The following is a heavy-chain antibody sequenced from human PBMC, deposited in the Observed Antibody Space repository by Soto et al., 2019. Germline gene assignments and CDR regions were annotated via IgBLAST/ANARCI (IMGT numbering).Heavy chain of an antibody. CDR2: IKSKRDGGTT. CDR3: TTQGTSTGD. CDR1: GFNFNDAW. J-gene: IGHJ4*02. D-gene: IGHD2-8*02. Sequence: EVQLAESGGGLVNPGESLRLSCAASGFNFNDAWMSWVRQAPGKGLEWVGRIKSKRDGGTTDYAAPVNGRFTVSRDDSKNTLYLQMNSLKTEDTGMCYCTTQGTSTGDWGQGTLVTVSA. V-gene: IGHV3-15*01.